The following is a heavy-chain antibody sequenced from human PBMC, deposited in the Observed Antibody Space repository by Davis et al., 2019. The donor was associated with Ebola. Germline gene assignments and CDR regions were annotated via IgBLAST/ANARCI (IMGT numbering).Heavy chain of an antibody. CDR1: GYTFTGYY. V-gene: IGHV7-4-1*02. J-gene: IGHJ4*02. CDR2: VNTNTA. Sequence: AASVKVSCKASGYTFTGYYMHWVRQAPGQGLEWMGWVNTNTARYTQGFTGRFVFSMDTSVSTAYLQINSLEADDTSVYYCARGPTGHIDYWGQGTLVTVSS. D-gene: IGHD3-9*01. CDR3: ARGPTGHIDY.